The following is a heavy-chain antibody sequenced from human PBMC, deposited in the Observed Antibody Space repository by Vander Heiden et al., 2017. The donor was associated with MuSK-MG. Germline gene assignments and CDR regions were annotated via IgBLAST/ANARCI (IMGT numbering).Heavy chain of an antibody. CDR3: AGSRGGSVGGMDV. CDR1: GSTFSGYD. J-gene: IGHJ6*02. V-gene: IGHV3-13*01. Sequence: EVQLVEAGGGLVKPGGSLKLSCAASGSTFSGYDLHWVRQAEGKGLDWVSTIDSAGDTFYPSSVKGRFSISRDNANNSFYLQLNGLSAGDTALYFCAGSRGGSVGGMDVWGQGTTVTVSS. CDR2: IDSAGDT. D-gene: IGHD2-15*01.